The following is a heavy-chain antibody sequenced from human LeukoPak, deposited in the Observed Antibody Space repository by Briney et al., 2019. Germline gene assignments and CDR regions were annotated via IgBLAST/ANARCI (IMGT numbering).Heavy chain of an antibody. CDR2: IYYSGST. J-gene: IGHJ4*02. V-gene: IGHV4-59*12. Sequence: SETLSLTCTVSGGSISPYFWSWIRQPPGKGLEWIGSIYYSGSTYYNPSLKSRVTISVDTSKNQFSLKLSSVTAADTAVYYCARGGRDFDYWGQGTLVTVSS. CDR1: GGSISPYF. CDR3: ARGGRDFDY.